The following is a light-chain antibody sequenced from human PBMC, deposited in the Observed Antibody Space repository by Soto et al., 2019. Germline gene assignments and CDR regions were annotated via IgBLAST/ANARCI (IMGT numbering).Light chain of an antibody. CDR2: GAS. CDR3: QQYHNSPPT. Sequence: EIVSTQSPGTLSLSRGERATLSCSASQSVSSSYLAWYQRKPGQAPRLLIYGASSRATGIPDRFSGGGSGTDFTLTISRLEPEDFAVYYCQQYHNSPPTFGQGTKVDNK. V-gene: IGKV3-20*01. J-gene: IGKJ1*01. CDR1: QSVSSSY.